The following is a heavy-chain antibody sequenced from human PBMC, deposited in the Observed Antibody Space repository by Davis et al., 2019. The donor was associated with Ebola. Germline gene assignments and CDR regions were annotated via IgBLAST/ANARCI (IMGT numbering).Heavy chain of an antibody. D-gene: IGHD6-19*01. CDR1: GFTFSSYA. CDR3: AKNSRGGWNWYFDL. J-gene: IGHJ2*01. CDR2: ISGSGGST. V-gene: IGHV3-23*01. Sequence: PGGSLRLSCAASGFTFSSYAMSWVRQAPGKGLEWVSSISGSGGSTYYADSVKGRFTISRDNSKNTLYLQMNSLRAEDTAVYYCAKNSRGGWNWYFDLWGRGTLVTVSS.